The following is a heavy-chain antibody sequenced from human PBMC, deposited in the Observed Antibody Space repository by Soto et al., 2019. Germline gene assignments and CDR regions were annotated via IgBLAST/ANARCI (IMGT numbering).Heavy chain of an antibody. CDR3: ASDPGGSVAHGV. CDR2: IYSGGDT. J-gene: IGHJ3*01. D-gene: IGHD3-10*01. Sequence: ELQLVESGGGLVQPGGSVRLSCAVSGLTVSNNYMSWVRQAPGKGLEWVSHIYSGGDTFYSNSVRGRFTISRDSSKNTLYLQMDSLRVEDTAVYYCASDPGGSVAHGVWGQGTMVTVSS. V-gene: IGHV3-66*01. CDR1: GLTVSNNY.